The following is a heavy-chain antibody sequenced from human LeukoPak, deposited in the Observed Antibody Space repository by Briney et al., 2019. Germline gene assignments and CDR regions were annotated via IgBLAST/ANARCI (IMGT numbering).Heavy chain of an antibody. V-gene: IGHV3-7*01. D-gene: IGHD6-13*01. CDR3: SRVGPGGAGAFDY. Sequence: PGGSLRLSCAASGFIFTNDWMSWVRQAPGKGLEWVANVKQDGSEKDYVDSVKGRFTISRDNAKNLLYLQMNSLRTEDTAVYYCSRVGPGGAGAFDYWGQGTLVTVPS. CDR2: VKQDGSEK. J-gene: IGHJ4*02. CDR1: GFIFTNDW.